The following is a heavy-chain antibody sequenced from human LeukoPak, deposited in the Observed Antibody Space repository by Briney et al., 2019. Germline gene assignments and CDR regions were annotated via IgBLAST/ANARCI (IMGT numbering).Heavy chain of an antibody. J-gene: IGHJ6*03. CDR3: ARDPYWSGNYTGIRYYYYYMDV. Sequence: ASVKVSCKASGYTFSTYGISWVRQAPGQGLAWMGWISGHNGNTNYEQKFQGRVTMTTDTSTDTAYMELRSLRSDDTAVYYCARDPYWSGNYTGIRYYYYYMDVWGKGTTVTVSS. D-gene: IGHD3-3*01. CDR2: ISGHNGNT. V-gene: IGHV1-18*01. CDR1: GYTFSTYG.